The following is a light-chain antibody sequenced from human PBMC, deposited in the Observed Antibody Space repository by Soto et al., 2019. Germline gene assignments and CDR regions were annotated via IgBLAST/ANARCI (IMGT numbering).Light chain of an antibody. CDR1: QTVSIN. CDR3: QHYNTYSKT. J-gene: IGKJ3*01. V-gene: IGKV3-15*01. CDR2: DAS. Sequence: EIVMTQSPATLSVSPGERATLSCRASQTVSINLAWYQQKPGQAPRLLIFDASTRATGIPARFSGSGSGTEFTLTISSLQSDDSAIYYCQHYNTYSKTFGPGTKVEIK.